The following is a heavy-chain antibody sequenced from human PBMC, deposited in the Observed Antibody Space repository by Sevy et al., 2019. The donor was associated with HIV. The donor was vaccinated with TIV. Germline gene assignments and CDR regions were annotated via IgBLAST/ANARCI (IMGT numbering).Heavy chain of an antibody. CDR2: INPSGGST. Sequence: ASVKVFCKASGYTFTSYYMHWVRQAPGQGLEWMGIINPSGGSTSYAQKFQGRVTMTRDTSTSTVFMELSSLRSEDTAVYYCARGDLHYDFWSGSHFDYWGQGTLVTVSS. CDR1: GYTFTSYY. CDR3: ARGDLHYDFWSGSHFDY. V-gene: IGHV1-46*01. D-gene: IGHD3-3*01. J-gene: IGHJ4*02.